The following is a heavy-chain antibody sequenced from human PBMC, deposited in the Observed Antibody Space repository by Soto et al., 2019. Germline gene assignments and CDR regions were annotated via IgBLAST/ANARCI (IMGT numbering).Heavy chain of an antibody. D-gene: IGHD1-26*01. CDR2: IYYSGST. J-gene: IGHJ5*02. CDR3: ARGPRGSGSYYWFDP. CDR1: GGSISSYY. Sequence: SETLSLTCTVSGGSISSYYWSWIRQPPGKGLEWIGYIYYSGSTNYNPSLKSRVTISVDTSKNQFSLKLSSVTAADTAVYYCARGPRGSGSYYWFDPWGQGTLVTVSS. V-gene: IGHV4-59*01.